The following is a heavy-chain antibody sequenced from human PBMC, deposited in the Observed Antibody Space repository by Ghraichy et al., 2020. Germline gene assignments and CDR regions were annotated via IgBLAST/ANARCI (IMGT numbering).Heavy chain of an antibody. V-gene: IGHV3-69-1*02. J-gene: IGHJ3*02. CDR3: ARHSSALANAFDI. CDR2: ISPSSYI. CDR1: GFSFRDSY. D-gene: IGHD6-6*01. Sequence: GGSLRLSCEASGFSFRDSYMSWVRQGPGRGLEWLSYISPSSYIDSAASLKGRLTVSRDNGKNSLFLRISNLRAEDTAVYFCARHSSALANAFDIWGQGTLVTVSS.